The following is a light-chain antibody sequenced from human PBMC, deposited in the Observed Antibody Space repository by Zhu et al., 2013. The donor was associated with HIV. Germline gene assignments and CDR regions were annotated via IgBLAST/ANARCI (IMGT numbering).Light chain of an antibody. CDR3: QQRSNWPRYS. CDR1: QTISNSY. Sequence: VLTQSPGALSLSPGDRATLSCRASQTISNSYVAWYQYKRGQPPRLLIYGTSIRATGIADRFSGTGSGTDFTLIINRLEPEDFAVYFCQQRSNWPRYSFGQGTKLEIK. J-gene: IGKJ2*03. CDR2: GTS. V-gene: IGKV3D-20*02.